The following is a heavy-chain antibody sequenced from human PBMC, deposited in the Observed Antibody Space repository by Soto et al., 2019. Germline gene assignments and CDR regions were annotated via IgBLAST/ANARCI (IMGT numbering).Heavy chain of an antibody. CDR1: GYTFTSYA. CDR2: INAGNGNT. Sequence: ASVKVSCKASGYTFTSYAMHWVRQAPGQRLEWMGWINAGNGNTKYSQKFQGRVTITRDTSASTAYMELSSLRSEDTAVYYCAIDAVAGTRSPMDYYYYYGMDVWGQGTTVTVSS. V-gene: IGHV1-3*01. CDR3: AIDAVAGTRSPMDYYYYYGMDV. D-gene: IGHD6-19*01. J-gene: IGHJ6*02.